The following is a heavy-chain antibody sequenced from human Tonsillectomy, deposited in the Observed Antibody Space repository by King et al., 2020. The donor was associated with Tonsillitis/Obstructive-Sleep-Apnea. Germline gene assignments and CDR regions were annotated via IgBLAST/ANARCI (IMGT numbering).Heavy chain of an antibody. Sequence: PLQESGPGLVKPSETLSLTCTVSGGSISSSSYYWGWIRQPPGKGLEWIGSIYYSGSTYYNPSLKSRVTISVDTSKNQFSLKLSSVTAADTAVYYCARHEVDYYDSSGYYYFDYWGQGTLVTVSS. V-gene: IGHV4-39*01. D-gene: IGHD3-22*01. CDR1: GGSISSSSYY. CDR3: ARHEVDYYDSSGYYYFDY. J-gene: IGHJ4*02. CDR2: IYYSGST.